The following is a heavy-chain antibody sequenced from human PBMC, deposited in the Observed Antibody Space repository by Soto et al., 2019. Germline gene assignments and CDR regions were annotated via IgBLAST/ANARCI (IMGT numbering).Heavy chain of an antibody. CDR3: ARGAHYDFWSGYYKPYYFDY. CDR1: GGSISSYY. J-gene: IGHJ4*02. Sequence: SETLSLTCTVSGGSISSYYWSWIRQPPGKGLEWIGYIYYSGSTNYNPSLKSRVTISVDTSKNQFSLKLSSVTAADTAVYYCARGAHYDFWSGYYKPYYFDYWGQGTLVTVSS. V-gene: IGHV4-59*08. D-gene: IGHD3-3*01. CDR2: IYYSGST.